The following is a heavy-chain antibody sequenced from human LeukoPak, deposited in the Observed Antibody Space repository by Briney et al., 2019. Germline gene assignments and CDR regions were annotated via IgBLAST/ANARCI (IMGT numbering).Heavy chain of an antibody. D-gene: IGHD1-26*01. J-gene: IGHJ6*03. V-gene: IGHV4-39*07. Sequence: SETLSLTCTVSGGSISSSSYYWGWIRQPPGKGLEWIGSIYYSGSTYYNPSLKSRVTISVNTSKNQFSLKLSSVTAADTAVYYCARIGGGSWERLTHYYYMDVWGKGTTVTVSS. CDR3: ARIGGGSWERLTHYYYMDV. CDR1: GGSISSSSYY. CDR2: IYYSGST.